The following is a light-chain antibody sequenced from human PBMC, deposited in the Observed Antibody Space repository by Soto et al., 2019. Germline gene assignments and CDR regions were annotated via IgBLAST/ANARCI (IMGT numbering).Light chain of an antibody. Sequence: EIVLTQSPGTLSLSPGERATLSCRASQSISSTYLAWYQQKLGLAPRLLIYGASSRATDIPDRFSGSGSGTDFTLTISRLEPEDFAVYYCQQFHSSPLTFGGGTKVEIK. V-gene: IGKV3-20*01. CDR3: QQFHSSPLT. CDR2: GAS. J-gene: IGKJ4*01. CDR1: QSISSTY.